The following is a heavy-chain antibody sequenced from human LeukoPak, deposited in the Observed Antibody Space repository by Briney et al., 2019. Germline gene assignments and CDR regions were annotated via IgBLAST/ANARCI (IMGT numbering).Heavy chain of an antibody. V-gene: IGHV3-23*01. CDR3: AKDPNIVVLTAVDC. CDR1: GFTFSSYA. J-gene: IGHJ4*02. CDR2: ISGGGGST. Sequence: GGSLRLSCAASGFTFSSYAMSWVRQAPGKGLEWVSAISGGGGSTFYADSVKGRFTISRDTSKNTLYLQMNTLRAEDTAVYYCAKDPNIVVLTAVDCWGQGTLVTVSS. D-gene: IGHD2-21*02.